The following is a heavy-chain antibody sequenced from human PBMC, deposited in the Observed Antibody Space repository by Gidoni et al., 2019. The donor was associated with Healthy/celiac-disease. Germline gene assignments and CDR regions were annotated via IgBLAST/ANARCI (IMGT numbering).Heavy chain of an antibody. CDR1: GFTFSSYS. D-gene: IGHD5-18*01. Sequence: EVQLVESGGGLVKPGGSLRLSCAASGFTFSSYSMNWVRQAPGKGLEWVSSISSSSSYIYYADSVKGRFTISRDNAKNSLYLQMNSLRAEDTAVYYCARDFRTAMVIGDVFPLDYWGQGTLVTVSS. CDR3: ARDFRTAMVIGDVFPLDY. J-gene: IGHJ4*02. CDR2: ISSSSSYI. V-gene: IGHV3-21*01.